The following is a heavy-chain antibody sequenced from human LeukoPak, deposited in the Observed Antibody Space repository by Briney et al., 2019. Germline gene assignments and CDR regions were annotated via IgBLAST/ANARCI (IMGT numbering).Heavy chain of an antibody. CDR3: ARALGGPPRITIFGVVTPNWFDP. CDR1: GGSISSGGYY. D-gene: IGHD3-3*01. CDR2: IYYSGST. J-gene: IGHJ5*02. V-gene: IGHV4-31*03. Sequence: SQTLSLTCTVSGGSISSGGYYWSWIRQHPGKGLEWIGYIYYSGSTYYNPSLKSRVTISVDTSKNQFSLKLSSVTAADTAVYYCARALGGPPRITIFGVVTPNWFDPCGQGTLVTVSS.